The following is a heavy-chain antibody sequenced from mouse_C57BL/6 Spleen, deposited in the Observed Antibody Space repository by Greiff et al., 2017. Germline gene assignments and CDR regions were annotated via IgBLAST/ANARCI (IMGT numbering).Heavy chain of an antibody. D-gene: IGHD1-1*02. J-gene: IGHJ2*01. CDR3: TRSGDGGY. Sequence: VQLQQSGAELVRPGASVTLSCKASGYTFTDYEMHWVKQTPVHGLEWIGAIDPETGGTAYNQKFNGKAILTADKSSSTAYMELRSLTSEDSAVYYCTRSGDGGYWGQGTTLTVSS. CDR1: GYTFTDYE. V-gene: IGHV1-15*01. CDR2: IDPETGGT.